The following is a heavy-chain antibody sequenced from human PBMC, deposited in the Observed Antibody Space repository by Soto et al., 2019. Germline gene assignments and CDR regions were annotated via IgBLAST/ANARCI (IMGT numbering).Heavy chain of an antibody. J-gene: IGHJ4*02. D-gene: IGHD4-4*01. CDR2: VYYRGRS. CDR3: VSQRTTVITQDYFDY. CDR1: VGSVTNSSYY. Sequence: AETLSRTCTVSVGSVTNSSYYWGWIRQSPGKGLEWIGSVYYRGRSYSKSSVKSRVTISVDTSKNQFSLNLNSVTASDTAVYFCVSQRTTVITQDYFDYWGPGALVTVSS. V-gene: IGHV4-39*01.